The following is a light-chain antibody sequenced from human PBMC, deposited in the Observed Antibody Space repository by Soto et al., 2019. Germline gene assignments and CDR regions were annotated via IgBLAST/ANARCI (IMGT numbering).Light chain of an antibody. CDR2: AAS. CDR3: LQLNSYPIT. Sequence: DIQLTQSPSFLSASVGDRVTITCRASQGISSYLAWYQQKPGKAPKLLIYAASTLQSGVPSRFSGSGSGTEFPLTISSRQPEDFSTYYCLQLNSYPITFGQGTRLEIK. J-gene: IGKJ5*01. CDR1: QGISSY. V-gene: IGKV1-9*01.